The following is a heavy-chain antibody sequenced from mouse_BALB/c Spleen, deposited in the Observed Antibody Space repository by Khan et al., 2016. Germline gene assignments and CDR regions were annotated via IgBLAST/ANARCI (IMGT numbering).Heavy chain of an antibody. CDR2: INPNNGGT. CDR3: ARDAYYRYDGYAMDY. J-gene: IGHJ4*01. Sequence: VQLQQSGPELVKPGASVKISCKTSGYTFTEYTMHWVKQSHGKSLEWIGGINPNNGGTSYNQKFKGKATLTVEKSSSTAYMELRSLTSEDSAVYYCARDAYYRYDGYAMDYWGQGTSVTVSS. V-gene: IGHV1-18*01. D-gene: IGHD2-14*01. CDR1: GYTFTEYT.